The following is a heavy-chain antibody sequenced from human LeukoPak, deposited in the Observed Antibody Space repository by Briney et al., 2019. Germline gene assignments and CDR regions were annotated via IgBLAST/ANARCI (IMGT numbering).Heavy chain of an antibody. D-gene: IGHD2-2*02. J-gene: IGHJ4*02. CDR3: ARGGGYCSSTSCHKPLGY. CDR1: GGSFSGYY. V-gene: IGHV4-34*01. CDR2: INHSGST. Sequence: PSETLSLTCAVYGGSFSGYYWSWIRQPPGKGLEWIGEINHSGSTNYNPSLKSRVTISVDTSKNQFSLKLSSVTAADTAVYYCARGGGYCSSTSCHKPLGYWGQGTLVTVSS.